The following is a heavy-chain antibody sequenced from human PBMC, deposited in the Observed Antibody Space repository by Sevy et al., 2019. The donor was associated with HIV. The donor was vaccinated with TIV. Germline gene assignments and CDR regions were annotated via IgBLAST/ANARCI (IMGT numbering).Heavy chain of an antibody. Sequence: GESLKISCKGSGYRFTSYWIGWVRQMPGKGLEWMGIIYPGDSDIRDSPSFQGQVTISADKSINTAYLQWSSLKASDTALYFCARRGYDSSGYPQYYFDYWGQGTLVTVSS. J-gene: IGHJ4*02. V-gene: IGHV5-51*01. CDR1: GYRFTSYW. D-gene: IGHD3-22*01. CDR2: IYPGDSDI. CDR3: ARRGYDSSGYPQYYFDY.